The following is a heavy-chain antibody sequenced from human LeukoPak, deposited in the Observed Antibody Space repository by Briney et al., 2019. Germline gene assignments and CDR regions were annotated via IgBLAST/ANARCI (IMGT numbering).Heavy chain of an antibody. J-gene: IGHJ6*03. CDR2: INHSGST. V-gene: IGHV4-34*01. CDR3: ARGSRPYYYYYYMDV. CDR1: GGSFSGYY. Sequence: SETLSLTCAVYGGSFSGYYWSGIRQPPGKGLEGIGEINHSGSTNYNPSLKSRVTISVDTSKNQFSLKLSSVTAADTAVYYCARGSRPYYYYYYMDVWGKGTTVTVSS.